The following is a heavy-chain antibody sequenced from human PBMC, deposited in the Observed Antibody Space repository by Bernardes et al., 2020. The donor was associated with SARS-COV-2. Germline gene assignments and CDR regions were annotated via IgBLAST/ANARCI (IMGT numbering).Heavy chain of an antibody. CDR3: AKGLAIWGSWLDY. J-gene: IGHJ4*02. CDR2: NTGSGDTT. V-gene: IGHV3-23*01. CDR1: GFPFRSYA. Sequence: GGSLRLSCAASGFPFRSYAMSWVRQAPGKGLEWVSANTGSGDTTDYADSVKGRFTIPRDKSRNTLYLQMNSLRTEDTAIYYCAKGLAIWGSWLDYWGQGTLVTVST. D-gene: IGHD3-16*01.